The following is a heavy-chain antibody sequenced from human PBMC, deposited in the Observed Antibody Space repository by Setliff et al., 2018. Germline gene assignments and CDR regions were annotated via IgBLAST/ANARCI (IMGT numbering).Heavy chain of an antibody. CDR1: GGNIRSGRYY. CDR3: ARKGISALSGAFDM. D-gene: IGHD1-26*01. V-gene: IGHV4-61*02. Sequence: LSLTCTVSGGNIRSGRYYWSWIRQPAGKGLEWIGRIFTSGSTEYSPSLNSRLTISMDTSNNQSSLRLRSVTAADTAVYYCARKGISALSGAFDMWGQGTMVTVSS. CDR2: IFTSGST. J-gene: IGHJ3*02.